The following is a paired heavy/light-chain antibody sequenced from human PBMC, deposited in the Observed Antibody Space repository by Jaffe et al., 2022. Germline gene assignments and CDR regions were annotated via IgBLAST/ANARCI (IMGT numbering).Light chain of an antibody. V-gene: IGLV5-39*01. CDR3: AISYSNTWV. CDR2: YKSDSDN. J-gene: IGLJ3*02. Sequence: QPVLTQPTSLSASPGASARFTCTLRSGINVGTYRIYWYQQKPGSLPRYLLRYKSDSDNQQGSGVPSRFSGSKDASTNAGLLLISGLQSEDEADYYCAISYSNTWVFGGGTKLTVL. CDR1: SGINVGTYR.
Heavy chain of an antibody. V-gene: IGHV3-74*03. CDR1: GFTFSNHW. Sequence: EIQLVESGGGLVQPGGSLRLSCAASGFTFSNHWMHWVRQAPGKGLVWVSRVNSDGSSTTYADSAKGRFTISRDNAKNTLYLQMNSLRAEDTAVYHCVRDKSDWGFDYWGRGTLVSVSS. CDR3: VRDKSDWGFDY. J-gene: IGHJ4*02. D-gene: IGHD2-21*02. CDR2: VNSDGSST.